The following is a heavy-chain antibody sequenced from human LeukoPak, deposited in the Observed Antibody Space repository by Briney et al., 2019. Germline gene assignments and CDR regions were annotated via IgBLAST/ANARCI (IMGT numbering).Heavy chain of an antibody. CDR2: TYYRSTKWYN. Sequence: SQTLSLTCAISGDSVSSSSAAWNWIRQSPSRGLEWLGRTYYRSTKWYNDYAISVKSRIDITPDTSKNQFSLQLNSVTPEDTAVYYCARDLSTGTAMVEDQFDYWGQGTLVTVSS. V-gene: IGHV6-1*01. D-gene: IGHD5-18*01. CDR1: GDSVSSSSAA. CDR3: ARDLSTGTAMVEDQFDY. J-gene: IGHJ4*02.